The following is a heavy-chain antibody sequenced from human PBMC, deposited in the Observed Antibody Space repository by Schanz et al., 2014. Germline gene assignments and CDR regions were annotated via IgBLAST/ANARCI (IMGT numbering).Heavy chain of an antibody. J-gene: IGHJ4*02. V-gene: IGHV1-46*03. D-gene: IGHD3-10*01. Sequence: QVQLVQSGAEVKKPGASVKVSCKASGYTFTSYGISWVRQAPGQGLEWMGIINPSGGGTSYALRFQDRVTVTRDTSRSTVYMELSSLRSEDTAVYYCARGSPENMIRGELDYWGQGTLVTVSS. CDR2: INPSGGGT. CDR1: GYTFTSYG. CDR3: ARGSPENMIRGELDY.